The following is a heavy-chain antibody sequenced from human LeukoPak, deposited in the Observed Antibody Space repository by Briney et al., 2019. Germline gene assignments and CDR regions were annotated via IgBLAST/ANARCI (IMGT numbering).Heavy chain of an antibody. CDR3: AKGGWGWLRIYS. J-gene: IGHJ4*02. D-gene: IGHD5-12*01. CDR2: IRSKANSYAT. V-gene: IGHV3-73*01. Sequence: PGGSLRLSCAASGFTFSGSAMHWVRQASGKGLEWVGRIRSKANSYATAYAASVKGRFTISRDDSKNTAYLQMNSLRAEDTAVYYCAKGGWGWLRIYSWGQGTLVTVSS. CDR1: GFTFSGSA.